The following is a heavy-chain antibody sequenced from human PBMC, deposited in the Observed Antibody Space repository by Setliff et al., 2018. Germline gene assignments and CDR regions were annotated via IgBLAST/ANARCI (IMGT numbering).Heavy chain of an antibody. CDR3: MKKIIVGGGPPYDYFDY. CDR1: GFTFSTYV. V-gene: IGHV3-23*01. D-gene: IGHD1-26*01. CDR2: IHGEGINT. Sequence: PGGSLRLSCAASGFTFSTYVMTWVRQAPGKGLEWVSSIHGEGINTYYADSVKGRFTISRDNSKNTLFLQMNSLRADDTAVYYCMKKIIVGGGPPYDYFDYWGQGTLVTVSS. J-gene: IGHJ4*02.